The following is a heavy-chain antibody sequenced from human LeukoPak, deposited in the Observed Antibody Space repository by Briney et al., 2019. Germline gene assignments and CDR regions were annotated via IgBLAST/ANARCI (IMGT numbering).Heavy chain of an antibody. J-gene: IGHJ4*02. Sequence: GGSLRLSCAASGFSFSDDWMSWVRQAPGKGLEWVGRIKHKRDGGTTDYAAPVKGRFTISRDDSKNMLFLEMNSLKIEDTAVYYCTTVTMVRDYDYWGQGTLVTVSS. V-gene: IGHV3-15*01. CDR2: IKHKRDGGTT. CDR3: TTVTMVRDYDY. D-gene: IGHD3-10*01. CDR1: GFSFSDDW.